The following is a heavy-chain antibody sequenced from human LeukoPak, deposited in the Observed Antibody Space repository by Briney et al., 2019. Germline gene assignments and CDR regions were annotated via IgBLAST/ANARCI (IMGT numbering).Heavy chain of an antibody. D-gene: IGHD3-3*01. CDR3: ARVNDFWSGYYDY. V-gene: IGHV3-30*03. Sequence: GGSLRLSCAASRFTFSSYGMHWVRQAPGKGLEWVAVISYDGSNKYYADSVKGRFTISRDNSKNTLYLQMNSLRAEDTAVYYCARVNDFWSGYYDYWGQGTLVTVSS. CDR1: RFTFSSYG. CDR2: ISYDGSNK. J-gene: IGHJ4*02.